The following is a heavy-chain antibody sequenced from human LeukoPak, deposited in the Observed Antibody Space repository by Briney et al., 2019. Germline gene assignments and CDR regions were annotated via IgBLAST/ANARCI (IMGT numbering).Heavy chain of an antibody. CDR3: ARWGYSSNPHAE. V-gene: IGHV4-61*01. Sequence: SETLSLTCTVSGGSVSSGSYYWSWIRQPPGKGLEWIGYIYYSGSTYYNPSLKSRVTISVDTSKNQFSLKLSSMTAADTAVYYCARWGYSSNPHAEWGQGTLVTVSS. D-gene: IGHD6-13*01. CDR1: GGSVSSGSYY. CDR2: IYYSGST. J-gene: IGHJ4*02.